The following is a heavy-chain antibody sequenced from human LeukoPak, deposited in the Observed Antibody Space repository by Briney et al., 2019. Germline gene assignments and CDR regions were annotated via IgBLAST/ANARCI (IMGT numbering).Heavy chain of an antibody. Sequence: ASVKVSCKASGYTFTGYYMQWVRQAPGQGLEWMGWINPNSGGTNYAQKFQGRVTMTRDTSISTAYMELSRLRSDDTAVYYCARVLLWFGTVSPYGMDVWGQGTTVTVSS. D-gene: IGHD3-10*01. V-gene: IGHV1-2*02. CDR1: GYTFTGYY. J-gene: IGHJ6*02. CDR3: ARVLLWFGTVSPYGMDV. CDR2: INPNSGGT.